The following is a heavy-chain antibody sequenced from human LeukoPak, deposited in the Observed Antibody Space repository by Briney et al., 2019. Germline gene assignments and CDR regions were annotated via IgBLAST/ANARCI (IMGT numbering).Heavy chain of an antibody. J-gene: IGHJ6*04. V-gene: IGHV4-34*01. CDR2: INHSGST. Sequence: SETLSLTCAVYGGSFSGYYWSWIRQPPGKGLEWIGEINHSGSTNYNPSLKSRVTISVDTSKNQFSLKLSSVTAADTAVYYCERHKNSISQKVLYHHDRHLWGKGHTDRLL. CDR1: GGSFSGYY. D-gene: IGHD3-10*01. CDR3: ERHKNSISQKVLYHHDRHL.